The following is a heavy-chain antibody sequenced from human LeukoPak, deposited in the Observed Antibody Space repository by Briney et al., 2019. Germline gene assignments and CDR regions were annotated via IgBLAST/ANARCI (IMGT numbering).Heavy chain of an antibody. V-gene: IGHV3-23*01. CDR2: VRGSGGTT. D-gene: IGHD6-19*01. CDR1: GFTFSSYA. Sequence: GGSLRLSCAASGFTFSSYAMYWVRQAPGKGLEWVSDVRGSGGTTYYADSVKGRFTISRDNSKNTLYLQMNSLRAEDTAVYYCARDRVSYRSGWSTRWVDYWGQGTLVTVSS. CDR3: ARDRVSYRSGWSTRWVDY. J-gene: IGHJ4*02.